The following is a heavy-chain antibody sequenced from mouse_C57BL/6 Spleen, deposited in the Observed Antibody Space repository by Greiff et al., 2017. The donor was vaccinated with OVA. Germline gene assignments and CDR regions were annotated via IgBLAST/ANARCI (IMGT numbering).Heavy chain of an antibody. CDR2: ISSGGSYT. J-gene: IGHJ2*01. CDR1: GFTFSRLG. Sequence: EVKGVESGGDLVKPGGSPKPPWAASGFTFSRLGMSWIRQTPDKRLEGVATISSGGSYTYYPDSVKGRFTISRDNAKNTLYLQMSSLKSEDTAMYYCAAANFDYWGQGTTLTVSS. D-gene: IGHD6-1*01. V-gene: IGHV5-6*01. CDR3: AAANFDY.